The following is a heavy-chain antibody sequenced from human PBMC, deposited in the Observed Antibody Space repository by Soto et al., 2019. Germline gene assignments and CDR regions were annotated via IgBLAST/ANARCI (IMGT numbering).Heavy chain of an antibody. J-gene: IGHJ5*02. CDR2: IIPIFGTA. CDR3: ARAIVRPTTTWWLDP. V-gene: IGHV1-69*01. CDR1: GGTFSSYA. Sequence: QVQLVQSGAEVKKPGSSVKVSCKASGGTFSSYAISWVRQAPGQGLEWMGGIIPIFGTANYAQKFQGRVTITADESTCTAYMELSRLRCEYTAVYYCARAIVRPTTTWWLDPWGEGTLATVAS. D-gene: IGHD1-26*01.